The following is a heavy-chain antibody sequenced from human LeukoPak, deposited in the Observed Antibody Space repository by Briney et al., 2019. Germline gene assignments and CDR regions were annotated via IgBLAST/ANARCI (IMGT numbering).Heavy chain of an antibody. Sequence: SGGSLRLSCEASGFTFNSHAMSWVRQAPGRGLEWLSKISSSSGTLYYAGSVKGRFTISRDNAKNSLFLQMNNLKGEDTAVYYCASSFWDAFDIWGQGTLVAVSS. D-gene: IGHD3-3*01. V-gene: IGHV3-48*04. J-gene: IGHJ3*02. CDR3: ASSFWDAFDI. CDR2: ISSSSGTL. CDR1: GFTFNSHA.